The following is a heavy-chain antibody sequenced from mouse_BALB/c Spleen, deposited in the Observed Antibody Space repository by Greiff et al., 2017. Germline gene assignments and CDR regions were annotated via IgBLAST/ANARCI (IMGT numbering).Heavy chain of an antibody. CDR2: IRSKSNNYAT. J-gene: IGHJ3*01. CDR1: GFTFNTYA. CDR3: VREEYYGSSLAY. V-gene: IGHV10-3*03. D-gene: IGHD1-1*01. Sequence: EVKLVESGGGLVQPKGSLKLSCAASGFTFNTYAMHWVCQAPGKGLEWVARIRSKSNNYATYYADSVKDRFTISRDDSQSMLYLQMNNLKTEDTAMYYCVREEYYGSSLAYWGQGTLVTVSA.